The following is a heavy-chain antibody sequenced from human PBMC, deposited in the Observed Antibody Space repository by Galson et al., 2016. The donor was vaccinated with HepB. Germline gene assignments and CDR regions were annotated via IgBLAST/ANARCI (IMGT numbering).Heavy chain of an antibody. CDR2: ISNSPKTQ. D-gene: IGHD5-24*01. CDR3: ARDPGGKFSDGSIDN. V-gene: IGHV3-48*02. CDR1: GFTFSAYA. Sequence: SLRLSCAASGFTFSAYAMHRVRQAPGKGLEWVSHISNSPKTQHYIDSVKGRFTISRDNAKNSLFLQMNSLRDDDTAVYYCARDPGGKFSDGSIDNWGQGTLVTVAS. J-gene: IGHJ4*02.